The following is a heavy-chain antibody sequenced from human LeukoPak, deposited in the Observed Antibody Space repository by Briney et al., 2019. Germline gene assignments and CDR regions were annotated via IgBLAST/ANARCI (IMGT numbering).Heavy chain of an antibody. CDR1: GFTFSNYA. CDR3: AKDMAYCSGGSCFVSLDV. Sequence: GGSLRLSCAASGFTFSNYAMTRVRQAPGKGLEWVSAISGSGGSTFYADSVKGRFTMSRDNSKNTLHLQMNGLRAEDTAVYYCAKDMAYCSGGSCFVSLDVWGQGTTVTVSS. V-gene: IGHV3-23*01. D-gene: IGHD2-15*01. CDR2: ISGSGGST. J-gene: IGHJ6*02.